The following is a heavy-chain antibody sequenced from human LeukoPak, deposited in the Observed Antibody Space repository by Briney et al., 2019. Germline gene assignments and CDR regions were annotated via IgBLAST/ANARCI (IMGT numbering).Heavy chain of an antibody. CDR3: AKTTVGYSSGRYPGWPADC. J-gene: IGHJ4*02. CDR2: IFGSGGCT. CDR1: GFPFNTYA. V-gene: IGHV3-23*01. Sequence: GGSLRLSCEASGFPFNTYAIYWVRQAPGKGLEGVSGIFGSGGCTYYADSVKGRFTISRDNSKNTVYLQMNTLTADDTAVYYCAKTTVGYSSGRYPGWPADCWGQGTLVTVSS. D-gene: IGHD6-19*01.